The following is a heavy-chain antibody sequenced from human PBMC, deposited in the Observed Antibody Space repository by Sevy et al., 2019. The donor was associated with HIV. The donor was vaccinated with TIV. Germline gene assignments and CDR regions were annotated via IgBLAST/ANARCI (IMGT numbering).Heavy chain of an antibody. D-gene: IGHD3-16*02. J-gene: IGHJ4*02. V-gene: IGHV3-30*18. CDR3: AKLTYDYVWGSYRYTGPGGFDY. CDR1: GFTFSSYG. CDR2: ISYDGSNK. Sequence: GGSLRLSCAASGFTFSSYGMHWVRQAPGKGLEWVAVISYDGSNKYYADSVKGRLTISRDNSKNTLYLQMNSLRAEDTAVYYCAKLTYDYVWGSYRYTGPGGFDYWGQGTLVTVSS.